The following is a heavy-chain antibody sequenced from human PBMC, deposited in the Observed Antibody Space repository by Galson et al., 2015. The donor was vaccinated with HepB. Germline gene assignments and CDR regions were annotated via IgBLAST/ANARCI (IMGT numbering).Heavy chain of an antibody. D-gene: IGHD4-17*01. CDR3: ARRNGDYADFDY. Sequence: SVKVSCKASGYTFTSYDINWVRQATGQGLEWMGWMNPNSGNTGYAQKFQGRVTMTRNTSISTAYMELSSLRSEDTAVYYCARRNGDYADFDYWGQGTLVTVSS. J-gene: IGHJ4*02. CDR2: MNPNSGNT. CDR1: GYTFTSYD. V-gene: IGHV1-8*01.